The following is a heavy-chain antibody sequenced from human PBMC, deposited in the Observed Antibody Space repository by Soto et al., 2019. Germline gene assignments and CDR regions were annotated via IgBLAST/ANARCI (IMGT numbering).Heavy chain of an antibody. V-gene: IGHV3-23*01. D-gene: IGHD4-17*01. CDR3: AKGTVSFYYGH. CDR2: ISISGGNT. J-gene: IGHJ4*02. CDR1: GFTFSSFA. Sequence: GGSLRLSCAASGFTFSSFAMTWVRQAPGKGLQWVSTISISGGNTYYTDSVKGRFTISRDNSKNTLYLQMDSLRGEDTAVYFCAKGTVSFYYGHWGQGTLVTVSS.